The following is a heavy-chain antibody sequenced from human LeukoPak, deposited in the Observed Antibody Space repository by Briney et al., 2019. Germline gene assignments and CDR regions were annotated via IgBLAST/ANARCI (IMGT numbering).Heavy chain of an antibody. CDR1: GFTFRSHA. Sequence: TGGSLRLSCVGSGFTFRSHAMRWVRQAPEKGLEFVSGICENGGTTYYADSVKGRFSISRDNSKNTLYLQMDSLRGEDTAVYYCAKDFRIGYSAHFDYWGQGALVTVSS. D-gene: IGHD2-21*01. CDR2: ICENGGTT. CDR3: AKDFRIGYSAHFDY. V-gene: IGHV3-23*01. J-gene: IGHJ4*02.